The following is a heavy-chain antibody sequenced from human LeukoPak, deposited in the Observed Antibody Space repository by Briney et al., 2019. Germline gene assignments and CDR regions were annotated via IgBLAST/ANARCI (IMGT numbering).Heavy chain of an antibody. CDR3: ARHGYCGNPRCYPDYYYIDV. J-gene: IGHJ6*03. D-gene: IGHD2-2*03. V-gene: IGHV1-2*02. CDR2: INPNSGGT. CDR1: GYTFTGYY. Sequence: GASVKVSCKASGYTFTGYYMHWVRQAPGQGLEWMGWINPNSGGTNYAQKFQGRVTMTRDTSISTAYMELSRLRSDDTAVYYCARHGYCGNPRCYPDYYYIDVWGKGTKVTVSS.